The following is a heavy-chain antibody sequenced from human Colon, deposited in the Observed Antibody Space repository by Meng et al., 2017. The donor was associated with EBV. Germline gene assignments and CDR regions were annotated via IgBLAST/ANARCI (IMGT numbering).Heavy chain of an antibody. J-gene: IGHJ4*02. CDR2: INLVGST. CDR1: GGSFIDSY. CDR3: ASSDCSGGTCSLDC. Sequence: LLQQRGGVLLKPPAALSLPSTVYGGSFIDSYWTCIRQPPGKGLEWIGAINLVGSTTYNPSIHSRLNLSVDPSKTQFCLKLRSVTAAAAAVYYCASSDCSGGTCSLDCWGQGTLVTVSS. D-gene: IGHD2-15*01. V-gene: IGHV4-34*01.